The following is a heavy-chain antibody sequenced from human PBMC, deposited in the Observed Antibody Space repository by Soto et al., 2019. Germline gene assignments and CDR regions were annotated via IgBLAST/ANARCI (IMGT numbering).Heavy chain of an antibody. J-gene: IGHJ1*01. V-gene: IGHV3-33*01. D-gene: IGHD3-22*01. CDR2: IWYAGSNK. CDR3: ARDGKSDSSGYYTQHRGYFQL. Sequence: GGSLRLSCAASGFTFSSYGMHWVRQAPGKGLEWVAVIWYAGSNKYYADSVKGRFTISRDNSKNTLYLQMNSLRAEDTAVYYCARDGKSDSSGYYTQHRGYFQLWGQGTLVTVSS. CDR1: GFTFSSYG.